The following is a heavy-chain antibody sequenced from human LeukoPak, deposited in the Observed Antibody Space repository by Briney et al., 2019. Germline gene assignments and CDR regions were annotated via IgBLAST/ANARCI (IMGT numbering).Heavy chain of an antibody. V-gene: IGHV3-11*04. CDR3: ARDAYRDRYFDY. Sequence: PGGSLRLSCAASGFIFSDYYMSWIRQAPGKGLEWVSYISSSGNTIYYADSVKGRFTISRDNAKNSLFLQMNSLRAEDTAVYFCARDAYRDRYFDYWGQGTLVTVSS. CDR2: ISSSGNTI. J-gene: IGHJ4*02. CDR1: GFIFSDYY. D-gene: IGHD4-11*01.